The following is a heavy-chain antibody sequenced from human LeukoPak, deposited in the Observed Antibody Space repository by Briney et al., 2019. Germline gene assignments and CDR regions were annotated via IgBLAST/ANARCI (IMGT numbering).Heavy chain of an antibody. D-gene: IGHD6-13*01. V-gene: IGHV1-69*05. Sequence: ASVKVSCKASGGTFSSYAISWVRQASGQGLEWMGGIIPIFGTANYAQKFQGRVTMTRNTSISTAYMELSSLTSEDTAVYYCARNGQQVRYFQNWGQGTLVTVSS. CDR1: GGTFSSYA. CDR3: ARNGQQVRYFQN. J-gene: IGHJ1*01. CDR2: IIPIFGTA.